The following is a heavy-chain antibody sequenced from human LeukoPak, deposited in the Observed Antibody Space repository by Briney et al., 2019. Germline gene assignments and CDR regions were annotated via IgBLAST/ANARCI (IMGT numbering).Heavy chain of an antibody. D-gene: IGHD1-26*01. CDR3: ARGGIQSVSLPGY. J-gene: IGHJ4*02. Sequence: PGGSLRLSCAASGFTFSSYWMSWVRQAPGKGLEWVANIKQDGSEKYYVDSVKGRFTISRDNAKNSLYLQMNSLRAEDTAVYYCARGGIQSVSLPGYWGQGTLVTVSS. CDR2: IKQDGSEK. V-gene: IGHV3-7*01. CDR1: GFTFSSYW.